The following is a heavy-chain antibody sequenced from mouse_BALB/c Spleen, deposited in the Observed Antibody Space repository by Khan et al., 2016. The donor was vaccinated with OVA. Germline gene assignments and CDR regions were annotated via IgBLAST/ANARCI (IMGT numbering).Heavy chain of an antibody. CDR3: ARNYDYDEGLAY. J-gene: IGHJ3*01. CDR2: IWSGGST. D-gene: IGHD2-4*01. CDR1: GFSLTSYG. Sequence: QVRLQQSGPGLVQPSQSLSITCTVSGFSLTSYGVHRVRQSPGKGLEWLGVIWSGGSTDYNAAFISRLNISKVNSKSQVFFKMNSLQANDTAIYYCARNYDYDEGLAYWGQGTLVTVSA. V-gene: IGHV2-2*02.